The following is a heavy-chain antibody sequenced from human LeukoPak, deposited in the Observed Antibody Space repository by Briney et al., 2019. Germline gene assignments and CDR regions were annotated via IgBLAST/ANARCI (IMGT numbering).Heavy chain of an antibody. D-gene: IGHD1-26*01. J-gene: IGHJ1*01. CDR1: GGSISSGGNY. V-gene: IGHV4-31*03. CDR2: IYNSGST. CDR3: ARVVGTHFQH. Sequence: PSQTLSLTCTVSGGSISSGGNYWTWIRQYPGKGLEWIGYIYNSGSTYYNPSLKSRVTISVDTSKNQFSPKLRSVTAADTAVYYCARVVGTHFQHWGQGTLVTVSS.